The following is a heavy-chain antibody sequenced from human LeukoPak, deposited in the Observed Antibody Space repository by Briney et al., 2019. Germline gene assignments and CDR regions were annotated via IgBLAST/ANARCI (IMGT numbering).Heavy chain of an antibody. CDR3: AKGPLVTFDI. CDR2: VSGSGGGT. Sequence: PGGSLRLSCAASGFTFSRYGMSWVRQAPGKGLEWVSAVSGSGGGTYYADSVKGRFTISRDNSKNTLYLQMNSLRAEDTAVYYCAKGPLVTFDIWGQGTMVTVSS. D-gene: IGHD2-8*02. V-gene: IGHV3-23*01. CDR1: GFTFSRYG. J-gene: IGHJ3*02.